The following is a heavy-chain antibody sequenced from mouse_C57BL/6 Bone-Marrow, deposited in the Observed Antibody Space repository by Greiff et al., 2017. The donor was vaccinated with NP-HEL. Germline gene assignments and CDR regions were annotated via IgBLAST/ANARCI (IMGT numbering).Heavy chain of an antibody. CDR1: GFTFSSYG. CDR3: ARQYDYDGDY. D-gene: IGHD2-4*01. CDR2: ISSGGSYT. V-gene: IGHV5-6*01. J-gene: IGHJ2*01. Sequence: EVHLVESGGDLVKPGGSLKLSCAASGFTFSSYGMSWVRQTPDKRLEWVATISSGGSYTYYPDSVKGRFTISRDNAKNTLYLQMSSLKSEDTAMYYCARQYDYDGDYWGKGTTLTVSS.